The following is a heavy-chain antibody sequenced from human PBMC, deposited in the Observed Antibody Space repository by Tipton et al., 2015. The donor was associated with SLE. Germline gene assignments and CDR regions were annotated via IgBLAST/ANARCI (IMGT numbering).Heavy chain of an antibody. Sequence: SLRLSCTASGFTFGDYAMSWVRQAPGKGLEWVSHISSSGSERNYADSVKGRFTISRDNAKNSLYLQMNSLRAEDTAVYYCARVQQQLGDYWGQGTLVTVSS. D-gene: IGHD6-13*01. CDR1: GFTFGDYA. J-gene: IGHJ4*02. V-gene: IGHV3-48*03. CDR2: ISSSGSER. CDR3: ARVQQQLGDY.